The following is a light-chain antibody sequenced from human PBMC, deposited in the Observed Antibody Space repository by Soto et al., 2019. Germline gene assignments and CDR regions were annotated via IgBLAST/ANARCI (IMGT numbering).Light chain of an antibody. V-gene: IGLV2-14*01. CDR2: DVN. CDR3: SSYTSSSTRV. Sequence: QSALTQPASVSGSPGQSITISCTGTSSDVGGYNYVSWYQQNPGKAPKLMIYDVNNRPSGVSYRFSGSKSGNTASLTISGLQAEDEADYYCSSYTSSSTRVFVTGTKVTVL. CDR1: SSDVGGYNY. J-gene: IGLJ1*01.